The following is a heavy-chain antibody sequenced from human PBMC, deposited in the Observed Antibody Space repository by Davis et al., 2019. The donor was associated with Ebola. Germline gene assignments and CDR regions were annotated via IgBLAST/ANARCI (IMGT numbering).Heavy chain of an antibody. CDR2: ISAYNGNT. V-gene: IGHV1-18*01. CDR1: GYTFTSYG. Sequence: AASVKVSCKASGYTFTSYGISWVRPAPGQGLEWMGWISAYNGNTNYAQKPQGRVTMTTDTSTSTAYMELSSLRSEDTAVYYCARSNRHIVVVLLMDVWGQGTTVTVSS. D-gene: IGHD2-21*01. CDR3: ARSNRHIVVVLLMDV. J-gene: IGHJ6*02.